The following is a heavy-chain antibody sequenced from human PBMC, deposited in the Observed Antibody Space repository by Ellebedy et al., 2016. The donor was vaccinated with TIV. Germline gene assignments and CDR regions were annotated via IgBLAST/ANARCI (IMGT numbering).Heavy chain of an antibody. Sequence: ASVKVSCXASGYTFTGYYMHWVRQAPGQGLEWMGWINPNSGGTNYAQKFQGRVTMTRDTSISTAYMELSRLRSDDTAVYYCARVLVLRFLENDAFDIWGQGTMVTVSS. CDR3: ARVLVLRFLENDAFDI. CDR2: INPNSGGT. CDR1: GYTFTGYY. D-gene: IGHD3-3*01. V-gene: IGHV1-2*02. J-gene: IGHJ3*02.